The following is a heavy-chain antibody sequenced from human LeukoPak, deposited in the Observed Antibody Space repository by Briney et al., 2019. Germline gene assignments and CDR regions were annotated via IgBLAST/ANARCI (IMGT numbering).Heavy chain of an antibody. J-gene: IGHJ3*02. CDR1: GGSITTDRYL. CDR3: ATITMVRGIMGFDI. D-gene: IGHD3-10*01. V-gene: IGHV4-39*07. CDR2: VSHRGRE. Sequence: SETLSLTCAVSGGSITTDRYLWGWLRQSPGKGLEWIGSVSHRGREYYRSSLKSRVTISVDTSKNQFSLKLSSVTAADTAMYYCATITMVRGIMGFDIWGQGTLVTVSS.